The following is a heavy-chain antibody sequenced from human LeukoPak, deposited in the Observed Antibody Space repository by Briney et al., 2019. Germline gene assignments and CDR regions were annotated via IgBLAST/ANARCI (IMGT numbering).Heavy chain of an antibody. J-gene: IGHJ1*01. CDR3: ASQSRLRYYYDSSGYYYVAHFQH. CDR1: GGSISSGSYY. D-gene: IGHD3-22*01. CDR2: IYYSGST. V-gene: IGHV4-39*01. Sequence: SETLSLTCTVSGGSISSGSYYWGWIRQPPGKGLEWIGSIYYSGSTYYNPSLKSRVTISVDTSKNQFSLKLSSVTAADTAVYYCASQSRLRYYYDSSGYYYVAHFQHWGQGTLVTVSS.